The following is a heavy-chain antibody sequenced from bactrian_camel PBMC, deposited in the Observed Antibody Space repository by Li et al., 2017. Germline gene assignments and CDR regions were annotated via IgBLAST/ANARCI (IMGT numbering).Heavy chain of an antibody. D-gene: IGHD1*01. V-gene: IGHV3S53*01. Sequence: SGGGSVQTGGSLRLSCAASGYTYNRNCMAWFRQAPGKECEGVATIAIDGSTTYADSVKGRFTISSDNAKNTLYLQMNSLKPEDSAMYYCSASLRCASCSRGLCRECQLASIGQGTQVTVS. CDR1: GYTYNRNC. CDR2: IAIDGST. J-gene: IGHJ4*01.